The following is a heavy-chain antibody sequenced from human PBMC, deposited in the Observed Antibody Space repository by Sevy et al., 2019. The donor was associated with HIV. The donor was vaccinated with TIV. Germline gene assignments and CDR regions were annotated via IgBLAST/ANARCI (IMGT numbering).Heavy chain of an antibody. J-gene: IGHJ4*02. CDR2: IYYSGST. Sequence: SETLSITCTVSGGSISSYYWSWIRQPPGKGLEWIGYIYYSGSTNYNPSLKSRVTISVDTSKNQFSLKLSSVTAADTAVYYCARVSRTPRVVVDYWGQGTLVTVSS. V-gene: IGHV4-59*01. D-gene: IGHD2-15*01. CDR3: ARVSRTPRVVVDY. CDR1: GGSISSYY.